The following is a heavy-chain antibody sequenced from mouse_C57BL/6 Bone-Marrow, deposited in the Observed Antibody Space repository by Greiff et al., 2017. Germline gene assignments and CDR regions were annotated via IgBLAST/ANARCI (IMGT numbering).Heavy chain of an antibody. CDR3: AVITTPEENAMDY. D-gene: IGHD1-1*01. V-gene: IGHV1-55*01. J-gene: IGHJ4*01. CDR2: IYPGSGST. Sequence: VQLQQPGAELVKPGASVKMSCKASGYTFTSYWITWVKQRPGQGLEWIGDIYPGSGSTNYNEKFKSKATLTVDTSSSTAYMQLSSLTSEDSAVYYCAVITTPEENAMDYWGQGTSVTVSS. CDR1: GYTFTSYW.